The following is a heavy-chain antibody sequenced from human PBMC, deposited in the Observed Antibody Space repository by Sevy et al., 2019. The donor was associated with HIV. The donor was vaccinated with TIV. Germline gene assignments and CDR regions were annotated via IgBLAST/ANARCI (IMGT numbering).Heavy chain of an antibody. CDR3: AKGTHYDLWSGPDY. CDR1: GFTFSSYA. J-gene: IGHJ4*02. D-gene: IGHD3-3*01. Sequence: GESLKISCAASGFTFSSYAMSWVRQAPGKGLEWVSAISGSGGSTYYADSVKGRFTISRDNSKNTLYLQMNSLRAEDTAVYYCAKGTHYDLWSGPDYWGQGTLVTVSS. V-gene: IGHV3-23*01. CDR2: ISGSGGST.